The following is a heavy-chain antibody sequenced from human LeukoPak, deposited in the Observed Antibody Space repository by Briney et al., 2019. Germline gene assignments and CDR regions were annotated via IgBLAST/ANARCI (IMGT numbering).Heavy chain of an antibody. Sequence: GGSLRLSCAASGFTFSTYAMTWVRQAPGKGLEWVAVISYDGSNKYYADSVKGRFTISRDNSKNTLYLQMYSLRAEDTAVYYCARLVYPRTSDYWGQGTLVTVSS. CDR3: ARLVYPRTSDY. V-gene: IGHV3-30*04. CDR1: GFTFSTYA. J-gene: IGHJ4*02. CDR2: ISYDGSNK. D-gene: IGHD3-9*01.